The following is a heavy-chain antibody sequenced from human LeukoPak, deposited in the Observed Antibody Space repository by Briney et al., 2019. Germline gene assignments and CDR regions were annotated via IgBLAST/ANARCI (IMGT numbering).Heavy chain of an antibody. V-gene: IGHV4-59*01. D-gene: IGHD4-17*01. CDR1: GDSISSSD. Sequence: SETLSLTCSVSGDSISSSDWSWIRQPPGKGLEWIGYIYHHGKSGYNPSLQRRVTISLDTSKNQCSLTLSFVTAADTAMYYCARIRGLGDVSPYSDFWGQGTLVTVSS. J-gene: IGHJ4*02. CDR2: IYHHGKS. CDR3: ARIRGLGDVSPYSDF.